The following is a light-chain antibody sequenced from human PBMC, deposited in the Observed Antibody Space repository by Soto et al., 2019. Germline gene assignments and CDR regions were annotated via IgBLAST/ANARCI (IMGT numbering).Light chain of an antibody. CDR1: SSDIGNYHL. CDR2: EVS. CDR3: CSNDGSTWGYV. V-gene: IGLV2-23*02. J-gene: IGLJ1*01. Sequence: QSALTQPASVSGSPVQSITISCTGPSSDIGNYHLVSWYQHHPGKAPKLIIYEVSKWPSGVSDRFSGSKSRYTASLTISGLQAEDEADYFCCSNDGSTWGYVLGTGTKVNVL.